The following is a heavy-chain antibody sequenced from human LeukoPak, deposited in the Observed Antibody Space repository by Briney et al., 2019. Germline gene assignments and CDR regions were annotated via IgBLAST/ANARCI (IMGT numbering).Heavy chain of an antibody. J-gene: IGHJ5*02. CDR1: GGSISSSNW. Sequence: PSETLSLTCAVSGGSISSSNWWSWVRQPPGKGLEWIGEIYHSGSTYYNPSLKSRVTISVDTSKNQFSLKLSSVTAADTAVYYCARDLVVGSGYDPWGQGTLVTVSS. V-gene: IGHV4-4*02. D-gene: IGHD5-12*01. CDR2: IYHSGST. CDR3: ARDLVVGSGYDP.